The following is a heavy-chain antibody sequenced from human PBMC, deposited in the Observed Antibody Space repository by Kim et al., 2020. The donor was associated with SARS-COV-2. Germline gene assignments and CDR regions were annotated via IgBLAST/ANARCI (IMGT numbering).Heavy chain of an antibody. CDR3: ATGPAVAGTLVHYYYYYGMDV. D-gene: IGHD6-19*01. Sequence: ASVKVSCKVSGYTLTELSMHWVRQAPGKGLEWMGGFDPEDGETIYAQKFQGRVTMTEDTSTDTAYMELSSLRSEDTAVYYCATGPAVAGTLVHYYYYYGMDVCGQGTTVTVSS. CDR1: GYTLTELS. J-gene: IGHJ6*02. V-gene: IGHV1-24*01. CDR2: FDPEDGET.